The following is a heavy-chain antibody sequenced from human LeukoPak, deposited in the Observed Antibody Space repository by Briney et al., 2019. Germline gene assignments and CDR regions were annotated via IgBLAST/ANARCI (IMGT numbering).Heavy chain of an antibody. D-gene: IGHD1-26*01. Sequence: PSETLSLTCAVYGGSFSGYYWSWIRQPPGKGLEWIGEINHSGSTNYNPSLKSRVTISVDTSKNQFSLKLSSVTAADTAVYYCARDSSEPREAPGDWGQGTLVTVSS. CDR3: ARDSSEPREAPGD. J-gene: IGHJ4*02. CDR2: INHSGST. V-gene: IGHV4-34*01. CDR1: GGSFSGYY.